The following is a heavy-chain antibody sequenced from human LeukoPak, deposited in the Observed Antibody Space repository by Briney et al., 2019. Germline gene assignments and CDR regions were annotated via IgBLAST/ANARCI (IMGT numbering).Heavy chain of an antibody. V-gene: IGHV4-61*02. CDR1: GDSISSGDYY. CDR2: IYTSGST. D-gene: IGHD6-25*01. Sequence: KSSQTLSLTCTVSGDSISSGDYYWNWIRQPPGKGLEWIGRIYTSGSTNYNPSLKSRVTMSADTSKNQFSLKLSSVTAADTAVYYCARGGIPYYFDYWGQGTLVTVSS. CDR3: ARGGIPYYFDY. J-gene: IGHJ4*02.